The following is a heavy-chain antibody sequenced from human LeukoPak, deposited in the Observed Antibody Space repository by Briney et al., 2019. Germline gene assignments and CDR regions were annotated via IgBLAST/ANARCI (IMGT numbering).Heavy chain of an antibody. V-gene: IGHV3-66*01. Sequence: GGSLRLSCAASGFTFSSYAMHWVRQAPGKGLEWVSVIYSGGSTYYADSVKGRFTISRDNSKNTLYLQMNSLRAEDTAVYYCAREIPYSSSWQPRGAFDIWGQGTMVTVSS. D-gene: IGHD6-13*01. J-gene: IGHJ3*02. CDR2: IYSGGST. CDR3: AREIPYSSSWQPRGAFDI. CDR1: GFTFSSYA.